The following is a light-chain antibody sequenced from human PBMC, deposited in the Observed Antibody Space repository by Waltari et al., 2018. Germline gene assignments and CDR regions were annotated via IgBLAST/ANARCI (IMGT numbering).Light chain of an antibody. V-gene: IGKV1-5*03. CDR1: QSISDW. CDR2: KTS. CDR3: QHYNSYSPWT. J-gene: IGKJ1*01. Sequence: DIQITQSPSTLSASVGDRVTITCRASQSISDWVAWYQQKPGKAPELLSYKTSTLESGVPSRFSGSGAGTEFTLTITSLQPDDFASYFCQHYNSYSPWTFGQGTKVETK.